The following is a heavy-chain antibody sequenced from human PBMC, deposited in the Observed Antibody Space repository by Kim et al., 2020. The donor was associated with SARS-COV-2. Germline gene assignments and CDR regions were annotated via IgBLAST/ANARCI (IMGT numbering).Heavy chain of an antibody. Sequence: GGSLRLSCAPSGFIFSTYGMHWVRQAPGKGLEWVATIWYDGSNNYYPDSVKGRFTVSRDNSKNTLYLQMNSLRAEDTAVYYCVGGYCGTATSYTGGTYFDYGGRRTLVTLPS. CDR1: GFIFSTYG. J-gene: IGHJ4*02. CDR3: VGGYCGTATSYTGGTYFDY. V-gene: IGHV3-33*08. CDR2: IWYDGSNN. D-gene: IGHD2-2*02.